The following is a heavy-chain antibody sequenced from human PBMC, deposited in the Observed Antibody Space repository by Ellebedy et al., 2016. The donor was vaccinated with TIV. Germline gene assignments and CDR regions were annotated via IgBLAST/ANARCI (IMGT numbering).Heavy chain of an antibody. D-gene: IGHD3-22*01. Sequence: GGSLRLSCAASGFTFNSYWMSWVRQAPGKGLEWVANINQDGSRIYYVDSVKGRFTISRDNAKNSVYLRMDTLRVEDTAVYHCVRDGAYGDYSPGYYGMDVWGQGTTVFVS. J-gene: IGHJ6*02. CDR2: INQDGSRI. CDR3: VRDGAYGDYSPGYYGMDV. CDR1: GFTFNSYW. V-gene: IGHV3-7*03.